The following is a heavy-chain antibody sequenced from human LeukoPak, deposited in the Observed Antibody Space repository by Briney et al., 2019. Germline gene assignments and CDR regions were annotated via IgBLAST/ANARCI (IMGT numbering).Heavy chain of an antibody. D-gene: IGHD6-13*01. CDR2: INPNSGGT. Sequence: ASVKVSCKASGYTFTGYYMHWVRQAPGQGLEWMGWINPNSGGTNYAQKFQGRVTMTRDTSISTVYTELSSLRSEDTAVYYCARVGSRYSSWWWFDPWGQGTLVTVSS. CDR1: GYTFTGYY. V-gene: IGHV1-2*02. J-gene: IGHJ5*02. CDR3: ARVGSRYSSWWWFDP.